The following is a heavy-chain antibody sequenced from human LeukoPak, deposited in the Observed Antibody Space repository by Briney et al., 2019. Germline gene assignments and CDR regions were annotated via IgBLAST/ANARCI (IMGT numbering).Heavy chain of an antibody. D-gene: IGHD1-26*01. J-gene: IGHJ4*02. Sequence: ASVKVSCKASGYTFTSYAMHWVRQAPGQRLEWMGWINAGNGNTKYSQKFQGRVTITRDTSASTAYMELSSLRSEDTAVYYCARDFNLYSGSYYFDYWGQGTLVTVSS. CDR2: INAGNGNT. CDR1: GYTFTSYA. CDR3: ARDFNLYSGSYYFDY. V-gene: IGHV1-3*01.